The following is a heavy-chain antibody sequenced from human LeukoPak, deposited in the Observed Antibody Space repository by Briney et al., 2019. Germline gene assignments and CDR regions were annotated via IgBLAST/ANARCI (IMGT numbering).Heavy chain of an antibody. CDR2: IYYSGST. J-gene: IGHJ4*02. Sequence: SETLSLTCTVSGGPISSYYWSWIRQPPGKGLEWIGYIYYSGSTNYNPSLKSRVTISVDTSKNQFSLKLSSVTAADTAVYYCARSLDYWGQGTLVTVSS. CDR3: ARSLDY. CDR1: GGPISSYY. V-gene: IGHV4-59*01.